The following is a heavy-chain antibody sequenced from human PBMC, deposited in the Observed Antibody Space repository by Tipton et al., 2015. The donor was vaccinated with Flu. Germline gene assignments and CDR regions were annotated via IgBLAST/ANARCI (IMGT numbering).Heavy chain of an antibody. Sequence: TLSLTCTVPGDSITSYYWSWIRQPPGKGLEWIGYIYDSVTSNYNPSLKSRVTISVDTSKNQFSLQLSSVTAADTAVYYCARRDYSNYVSDPKNWFDPWGQGTLVTVSS. CDR1: GDSITSYY. V-gene: IGHV4-59*08. D-gene: IGHD4-11*01. CDR2: IYDSVTS. CDR3: ARRDYSNYVSDPKNWFDP. J-gene: IGHJ5*02.